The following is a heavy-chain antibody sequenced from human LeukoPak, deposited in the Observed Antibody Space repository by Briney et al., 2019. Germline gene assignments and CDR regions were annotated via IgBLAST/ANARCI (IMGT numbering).Heavy chain of an antibody. D-gene: IGHD6-13*01. Sequence: SGGSLRLSCAASGFTFSSYSMNWVRQAPGKGLEWVSSISNSSSYIYYADSVKGRFTISRDNAKNSLYLQMNSLRAEDTAVYYCARGDIAAAGDFDYRGQGTLVTVSS. CDR2: ISNSSSYI. J-gene: IGHJ4*02. CDR3: ARGDIAAAGDFDY. CDR1: GFTFSSYS. V-gene: IGHV3-21*01.